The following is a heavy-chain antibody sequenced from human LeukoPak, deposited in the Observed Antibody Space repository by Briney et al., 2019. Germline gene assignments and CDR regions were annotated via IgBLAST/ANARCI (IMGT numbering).Heavy chain of an antibody. CDR3: ARLVGCGSTNCYSPDNWFDP. CDR1: RYTFTSDN. V-gene: IGHV1-8*02. J-gene: IGHJ5*02. Sequence: KGSSKASRYTFTSDNINYVRDGPGHRLERMGWINPNSGSTESAQKFQGRVTMTANTSISTACMELTNLRSEGTAVYYCARLVGCGSTNCYSPDNWFDPWGQGTLVTVSS. D-gene: IGHD2-2*01. CDR2: INPNSGST.